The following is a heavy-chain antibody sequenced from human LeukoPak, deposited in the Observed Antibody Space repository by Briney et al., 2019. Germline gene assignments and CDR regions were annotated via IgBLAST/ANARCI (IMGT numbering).Heavy chain of an antibody. Sequence: GESLKISCQVSGYIFTNYWIDWVRQMPGKGLESMGIIYPADSDTTYSPSFEGQVTISVDKSISTVYLQWGRLKASDTAMYYCVRQSPDGSKTRGYYFDSWGQGTLVTVSS. CDR3: VRQSPDGSKTRGYYFDS. J-gene: IGHJ4*02. CDR1: GYIFTNYW. CDR2: IYPADSDT. D-gene: IGHD4/OR15-4a*01. V-gene: IGHV5-51*01.